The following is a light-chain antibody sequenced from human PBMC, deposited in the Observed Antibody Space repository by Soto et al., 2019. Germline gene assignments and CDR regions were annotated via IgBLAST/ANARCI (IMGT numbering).Light chain of an antibody. J-gene: IGKJ1*01. Sequence: EIVMTQSPATLSVSPGERATLSCRASQSVSSNLAWYQQKPGQAPRLLIYGASTRATGIPARFIGSGSGTAFTLNISSLQSEDFAVYYCQQYNNWPPGTFGQGTKVEIK. CDR3: QQYNNWPPGT. CDR2: GAS. V-gene: IGKV3-15*01. CDR1: QSVSSN.